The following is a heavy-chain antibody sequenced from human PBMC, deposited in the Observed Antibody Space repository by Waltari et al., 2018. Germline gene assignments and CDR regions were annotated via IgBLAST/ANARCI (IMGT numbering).Heavy chain of an antibody. V-gene: IGHV3-74*01. CDR2: INIDWVYI. D-gene: IGHD5-18*01. Sequence: EVQLVESGGGLVQPGGSLRLSCAASGFTFGDYWMHWVRQAPGQGLEGVLRINIDWVYISYTDSVKGRFTISRDNAKNTLFLQVNSLRADDTAVYYCARKGGRGYPYGPFYYDHWGQGTLVTVSP. J-gene: IGHJ4*02. CDR1: GFTFGDYW. CDR3: ARKGGRGYPYGPFYYDH.